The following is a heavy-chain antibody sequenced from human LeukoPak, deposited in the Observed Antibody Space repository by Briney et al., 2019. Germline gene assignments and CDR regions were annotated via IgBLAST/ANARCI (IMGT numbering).Heavy chain of an antibody. J-gene: IGHJ5*02. V-gene: IGHV3-30*01. Sequence: GGSLRLSCAASGFNFSSYAMHWVRQAPGKGLEWVAVISYDGSNKYYADSVKGRFTISRDNSKNTLYLQMNSLRAEDTAVYYCARDRTRTAAGMGWFDPWGQGTLVTVSS. D-gene: IGHD6-13*01. CDR3: ARDRTRTAAGMGWFDP. CDR2: ISYDGSNK. CDR1: GFNFSSYA.